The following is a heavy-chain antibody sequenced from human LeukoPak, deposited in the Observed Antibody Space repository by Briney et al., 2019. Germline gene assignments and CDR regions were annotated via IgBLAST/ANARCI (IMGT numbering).Heavy chain of an antibody. CDR3: AKEGGRYSSHPFDY. J-gene: IGHJ4*02. V-gene: IGHV3-30*18. CDR1: GFTFSSYG. Sequence: GGSLRLSCAASGFTFSSYGMHWVRQAPGKGLEWVAVISYDGSNKYYADSVKGRFTISRDNSKNTLYLQMNSLRAEDTAVYYCAKEGGRYSSHPFDYWGQGTLVTVSS. D-gene: IGHD6-13*01. CDR2: ISYDGSNK.